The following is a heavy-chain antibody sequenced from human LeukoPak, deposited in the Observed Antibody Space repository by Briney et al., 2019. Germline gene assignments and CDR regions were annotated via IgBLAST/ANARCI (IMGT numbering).Heavy chain of an antibody. CDR3: ARDQDWAFDY. CDR2: ISGSSTTI. D-gene: IGHD3/OR15-3a*01. CDR1: GFSFSSHS. J-gene: IGHJ4*02. V-gene: IGHV3-48*01. Sequence: GGSLRLSCAASGFSFSSHSMNWVRQAPGKGLEWVSYISGSSTTIDYADSAKGRFIISRDNAKKSLYLQMNNLRAEDTAVYYCARDQDWAFDYWGQGILVAVSS.